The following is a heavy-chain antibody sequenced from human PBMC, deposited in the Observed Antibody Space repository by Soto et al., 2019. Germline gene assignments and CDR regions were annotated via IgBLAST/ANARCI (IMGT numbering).Heavy chain of an antibody. CDR3: ARDADYAYFDY. D-gene: IGHD4-17*01. Sequence: QVQLVESGGGVVQPGRSLRLSCAASGFTFSSYGMHWVRQAPGKGLEWVAVIWYDGSNKYYADSVKGRFTISRDNSKNTLYLHMNSLRAEDTAVYYCARDADYAYFDYWGQGTLVTVSS. J-gene: IGHJ4*02. CDR1: GFTFSSYG. V-gene: IGHV3-33*01. CDR2: IWYDGSNK.